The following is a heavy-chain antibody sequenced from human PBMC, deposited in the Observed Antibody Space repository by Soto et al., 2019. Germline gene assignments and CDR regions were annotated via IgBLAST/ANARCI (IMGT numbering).Heavy chain of an antibody. D-gene: IGHD2-2*01. CDR2: ISNSGGNT. J-gene: IGHJ4*02. Sequence: EVQLLESGGGLVQPGGSLRLSCAASGFTFSSYVMSWVRQAPGKGLEWVSAISNSGGNTYYADAVKGRFTISRDNSKNTLYLQMNILTVEDTAVYYCASRYCSSTSCGPGLFDSWGQGTLVSISS. V-gene: IGHV3-23*01. CDR1: GFTFSSYV. CDR3: ASRYCSSTSCGPGLFDS.